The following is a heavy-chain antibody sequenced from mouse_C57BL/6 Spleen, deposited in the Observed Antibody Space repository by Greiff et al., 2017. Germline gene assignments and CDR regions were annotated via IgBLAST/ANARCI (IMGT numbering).Heavy chain of an antibody. Sequence: LVESGAELVRPGASVKLSCTASGFNIKDDYMHWVKQRPEQGLEWIGWIDPENGDTEYASKFQGKATITADTSSNTAYLQLSSLTSEDTAVYYCTTDSLLLRQSSDWGQGTTLTVSS. CDR1: GFNIKDDY. CDR2: IDPENGDT. CDR3: TTDSLLLRQSSD. J-gene: IGHJ2*01. V-gene: IGHV14-4*01. D-gene: IGHD1-1*01.